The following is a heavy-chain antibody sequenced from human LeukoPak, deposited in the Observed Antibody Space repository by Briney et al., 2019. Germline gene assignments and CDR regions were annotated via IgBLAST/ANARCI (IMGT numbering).Heavy chain of an antibody. D-gene: IGHD6-13*01. CDR1: GYTFTSYY. CDR3: AREAQPPGTPDYYYMDV. CDR2: ISAYNGNT. J-gene: IGHJ6*03. Sequence: ASVKVSCKASGYTFTSYYMHWVRQAPGQGLEWMGWISAYNGNTNYAQKLQGRVTMTTDTSTSTAYMELRSLRSDDTAVYYCAREAQPPGTPDYYYMDVWGKGTTVTVSS. V-gene: IGHV1-18*04.